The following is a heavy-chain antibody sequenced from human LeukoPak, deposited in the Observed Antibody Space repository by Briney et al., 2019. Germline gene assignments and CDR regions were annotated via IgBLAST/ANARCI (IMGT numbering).Heavy chain of an antibody. V-gene: IGHV3-30*04. CDR2: ISYDGSTK. CDR1: GFTFSNYV. Sequence: TGGSLRLSCAASGFTFSNYVIHWVRQAPGKGLEWVTVISYDGSTKNDADSVKGRFTISRDNFKNTTYLQMNYLRPEDTAVYFCAKGGHYLFDYWGQGALVTVSS. J-gene: IGHJ4*02. D-gene: IGHD3-10*01. CDR3: AKGGHYLFDY.